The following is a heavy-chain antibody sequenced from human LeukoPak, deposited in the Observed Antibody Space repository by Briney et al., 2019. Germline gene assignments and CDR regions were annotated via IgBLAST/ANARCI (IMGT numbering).Heavy chain of an antibody. V-gene: IGHV3-13*01. CDR1: GFTFSSYD. CDR2: IGTAGDT. Sequence: GGSLRLSCAASGFTFSSYDMHWVRQATGKGLEWVSAIGTAGDTYYPGSVKGRFTISRENAKNSLYLQMNSLRAGDTAVYYCVRGYCTNGVCYTGYGMDVWAKGPRSLSP. D-gene: IGHD2-8*01. J-gene: IGHJ6*02. CDR3: VRGYCTNGVCYTGYGMDV.